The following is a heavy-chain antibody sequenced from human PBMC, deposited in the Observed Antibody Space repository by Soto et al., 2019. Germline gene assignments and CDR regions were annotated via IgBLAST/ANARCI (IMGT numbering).Heavy chain of an antibody. Sequence: GGSLRLSCAASGFTFSSYAMSWVRQAPGKGLEWVSAISGSGGSTYYADSVKGRFTISRDNSKNTLYLQMNSLRAEDTAVYYCAKERIYSGYRPRKLDYFDYWGQGTLVTVSS. V-gene: IGHV3-23*01. CDR1: GFTFSSYA. J-gene: IGHJ4*02. CDR2: ISGSGGST. CDR3: AKERIYSGYRPRKLDYFDY. D-gene: IGHD5-12*01.